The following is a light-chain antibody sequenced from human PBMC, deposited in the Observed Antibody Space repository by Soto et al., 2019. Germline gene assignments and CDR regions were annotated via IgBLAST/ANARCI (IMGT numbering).Light chain of an antibody. CDR1: SSDVGYYNY. CDR2: DVS. Sequence: QSALTQPASVSGSPGQSITMSCTGTSSDVGYYNYVSWYQLHPGKAPKLIIYDVSNRPSGISNRFSGSKSGNAASLTISGLQAEDEADYYCSSYTGSNTYVFGTGTKVTV. V-gene: IGLV2-14*03. J-gene: IGLJ1*01. CDR3: SSYTGSNTYV.